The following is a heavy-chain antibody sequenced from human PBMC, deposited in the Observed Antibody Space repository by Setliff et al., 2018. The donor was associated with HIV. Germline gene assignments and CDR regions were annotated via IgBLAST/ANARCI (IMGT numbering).Heavy chain of an antibody. CDR2: ISNSGNTK. D-gene: IGHD3-3*01. Sequence: RLSCVASGFTFRSYEMNWVRQAPGKGLEWISYISNSGNTKYYADSVKGRFTISRDNAKYSLYLQMTSLRAEDTAVYYCAREMGLFFDFWSGLWGQGTMVTVSS. J-gene: IGHJ3*01. CDR3: AREMGLFFDFWSGL. CDR1: GFTFRSYE. V-gene: IGHV3-48*03.